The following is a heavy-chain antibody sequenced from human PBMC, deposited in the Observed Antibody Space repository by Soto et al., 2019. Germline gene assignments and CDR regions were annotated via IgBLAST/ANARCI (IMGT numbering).Heavy chain of an antibody. J-gene: IGHJ4*02. CDR1: GFTFSGSA. CDR2: IRSKANSYAT. Sequence: EVQLVESGGGLVQPGGSLKVSCAASGFTFSGSAIHWVRQASGKGLEWVGRIRSKANSYATAYAVSVKGRFTISRDDSRNTAYLQMNSLKTEDTAVYYCARGVYDFWSGHPEGPEYWGQGTVVTVPS. V-gene: IGHV3-73*02. D-gene: IGHD3-3*01. CDR3: ARGVYDFWSGHPEGPEY.